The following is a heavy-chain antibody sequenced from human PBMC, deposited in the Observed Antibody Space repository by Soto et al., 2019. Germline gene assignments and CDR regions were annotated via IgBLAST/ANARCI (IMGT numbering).Heavy chain of an antibody. CDR1: GFTFSSYA. Sequence: GGSLRLSCAASGFTFSSYAIHWVRQAPGKGLEWVAVISFDGSNEYYADSVKGRFTISRDNAKNSLYLELTDLRDDDTAVYYCARDTSHGVTIGGLDSWGQGTLVTVSS. J-gene: IGHJ4*02. V-gene: IGHV3-30*03. D-gene: IGHD3-16*01. CDR3: ARDTSHGVTIGGLDS. CDR2: ISFDGSNE.